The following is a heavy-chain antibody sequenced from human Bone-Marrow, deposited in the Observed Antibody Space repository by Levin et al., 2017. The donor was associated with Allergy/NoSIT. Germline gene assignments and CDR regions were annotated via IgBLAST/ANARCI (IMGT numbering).Heavy chain of an antibody. CDR1: GFTFSSYA. Sequence: SCAASGFTFSSYAMHWVRQAPGKGLEWVAVISYDGSNKYYADSVKGRFTISRDNSKNTLYLQMNSLRAEDTAVYYCARDIAAAGTDSYGMDVWGQGTTVTVSS. D-gene: IGHD6-13*01. CDR2: ISYDGSNK. CDR3: ARDIAAAGTDSYGMDV. J-gene: IGHJ6*02. V-gene: IGHV3-30-3*01.